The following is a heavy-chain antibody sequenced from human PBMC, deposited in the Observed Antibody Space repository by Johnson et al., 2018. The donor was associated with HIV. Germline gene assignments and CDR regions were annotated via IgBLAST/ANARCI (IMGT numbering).Heavy chain of an antibody. CDR2: ISGSDFGP. V-gene: IGHV3-23*04. Sequence: VQLVESGGGLVQPGGSLRLSCAASGFTFNNYVMTWVRQAPGKGLEWVSGISGSDFGPYYADSVRGRFTISRDNSKNTLYLQMNSLRAEDPAVYYCAKGLGGAFDILGQGTMVTVSS. CDR3: AKGLGGAFDI. CDR1: GFTFNNYV. D-gene: IGHD3-16*01. J-gene: IGHJ3*02.